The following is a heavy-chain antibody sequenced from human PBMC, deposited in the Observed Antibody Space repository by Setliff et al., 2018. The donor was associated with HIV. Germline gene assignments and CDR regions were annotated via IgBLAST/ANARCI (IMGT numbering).Heavy chain of an antibody. D-gene: IGHD3-22*01. CDR1: GGSIRSGNYY. V-gene: IGHV4-61*09. CDR2: IQTTGTT. Sequence: SETLSLTCTVSGGSIRSGNYYWNWIRQPAGEGLEWVGHIQTTGTTNYNPSLKDRVTISIDTSTNQFSLKIDSMTASDTAIYYCARHAAATISSVWYANAAFDVWGQGTGVTVSS. J-gene: IGHJ3*01. CDR3: ARHAAATISSVWYANAAFDV.